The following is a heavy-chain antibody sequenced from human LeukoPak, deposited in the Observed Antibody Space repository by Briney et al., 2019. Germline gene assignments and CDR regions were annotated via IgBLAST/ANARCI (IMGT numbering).Heavy chain of an antibody. J-gene: IGHJ4*02. Sequence: SETLSLTCAVYGGSFSGYYWSWIRQPPGKGLEWIGEINHSGSTNYNPSLKSRVTISVDTSKNQFSLKRSSVSAPDTAVYDCARGITFGGVIEYWGQGTLVTVSS. CDR2: INHSGST. D-gene: IGHD3-16*02. V-gene: IGHV4-34*01. CDR3: ARGITFGGVIEY. CDR1: GGSFSGYY.